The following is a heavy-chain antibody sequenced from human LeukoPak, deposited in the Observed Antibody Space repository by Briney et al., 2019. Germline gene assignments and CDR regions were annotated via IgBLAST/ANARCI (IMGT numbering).Heavy chain of an antibody. J-gene: IGHJ5*02. CDR2: ISGSNSYI. D-gene: IGHD3-10*01. CDR1: GFTFNSYS. V-gene: IGHV3-21*01. CDR3: ARPLMYYYGSETYFWFDP. Sequence: PGGSLRLSCAASGFTFNSYSMNWVRQAPGKGLEWVSSISGSNSYIYYADSMKGRFTISRDNAKNSLYLQMNSLRAEDTAVYYCARPLMYYYGSETYFWFDPWGQGTLVTVSS.